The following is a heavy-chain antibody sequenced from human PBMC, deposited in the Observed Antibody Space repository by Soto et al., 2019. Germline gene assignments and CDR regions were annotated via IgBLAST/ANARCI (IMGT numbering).Heavy chain of an antibody. CDR2: ISYDEIDK. CDR1: GFTVSSNY. J-gene: IGHJ4*02. CDR3: AGRSGSSDY. Sequence: QPGGSLRLSCAASGFTVSSNYMSWVRQAPGKGLEWVALISYDEIDKYFADAVKGRFTISRDNSKNTLYLQMDSLRAEDTAVYYCAGRSGSSDYWGRGTLVTVSS. D-gene: IGHD3-10*01. V-gene: IGHV3-30*03.